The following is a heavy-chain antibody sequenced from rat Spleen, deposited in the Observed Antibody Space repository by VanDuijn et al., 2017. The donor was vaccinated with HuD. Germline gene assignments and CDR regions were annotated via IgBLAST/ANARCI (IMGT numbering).Heavy chain of an antibody. CDR1: GYSITSNY. CDR3: ARSDGTHYYLPFAD. J-gene: IGHJ3*01. CDR2: INSAGST. D-gene: IGHD1-12*02. V-gene: IGHV3-3*01. Sequence: VQLQESGPGLVKPSQSLSLTCSVTGYSITSNYWGWIRKFPGNKLEWMGYINSAGSTNYNPSLKSRISITRDTSKNQFFLQVNSVTTEDTATYYCARSDGTHYYLPFADWGQGTLVTVSS.